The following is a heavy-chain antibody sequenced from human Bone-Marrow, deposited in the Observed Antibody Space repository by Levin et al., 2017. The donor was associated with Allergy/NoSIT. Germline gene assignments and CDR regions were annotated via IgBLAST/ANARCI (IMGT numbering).Heavy chain of an antibody. J-gene: IGHJ4*02. CDR3: ANFGGYSYGSLDY. CDR2: ISYDGSNK. Sequence: PGGSLRLSCAASGFTFSSYGMHWVRQAPGKGLEWVAVISYDGSNKYYADSVKGRFTISRDNSKNTLYLQMNSLRAEDTAVYYCANFGGYSYGSLDYWGQGTLVTVSS. V-gene: IGHV3-30*18. D-gene: IGHD5-18*01. CDR1: GFTFSSYG.